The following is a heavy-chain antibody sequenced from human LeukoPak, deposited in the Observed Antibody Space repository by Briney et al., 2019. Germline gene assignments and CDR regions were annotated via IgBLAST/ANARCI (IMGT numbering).Heavy chain of an antibody. Sequence: PGGSLRLSCAASFSSYAMSWVRQAPGKGLEWVSAITSSGGTTYYADSVRGRFTISRDNSKNTLYLQMNSLRAEDTAVYYCAKSNGYGLVDIWGQGTMVTVSS. J-gene: IGHJ3*02. D-gene: IGHD3-10*01. V-gene: IGHV3-23*01. CDR2: ITSSGGTT. CDR1: FSSYA. CDR3: AKSNGYGLVDI.